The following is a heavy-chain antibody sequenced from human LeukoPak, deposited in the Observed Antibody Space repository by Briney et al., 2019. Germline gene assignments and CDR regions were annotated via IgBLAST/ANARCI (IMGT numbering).Heavy chain of an antibody. CDR1: GGSISSSNW. CDR2: IYHSGST. V-gene: IGHV4-4*02. D-gene: IGHD3-3*01. CDR3: ARHRLEGDTFDI. J-gene: IGHJ3*02. Sequence: PSETLSLTCAVSGGSISSSNWWSWVRQPSGKGLEWIGEIYHSGSTNYNPSLKSRVTISVDKSKNQFSLKLSSVTAADTAVYFCARHRLEGDTFDIWGQGTKVTVSS.